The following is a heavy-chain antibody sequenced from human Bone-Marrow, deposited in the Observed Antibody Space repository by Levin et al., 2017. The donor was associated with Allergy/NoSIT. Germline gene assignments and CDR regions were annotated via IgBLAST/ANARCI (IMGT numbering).Heavy chain of an antibody. D-gene: IGHD3-3*01. CDR1: GYTFTNYG. CDR3: ARDDDFWKTAPTAFDI. J-gene: IGHJ3*02. Sequence: ASVKVSCKASGYTFTNYGISWVRQAPGQGLEWMGWTIAYTGITDYARKFKGRVTMTTDTSTGTAYMELRSLRSDDTAVYYCARDDDFWKTAPTAFDIWGQGTMVTVSS. V-gene: IGHV1-18*01. CDR2: TIAYTGIT.